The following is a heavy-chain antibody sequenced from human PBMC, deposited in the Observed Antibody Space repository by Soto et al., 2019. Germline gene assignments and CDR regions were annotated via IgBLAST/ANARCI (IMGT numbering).Heavy chain of an antibody. J-gene: IGHJ4*02. CDR2: INHSGST. Sequence: QVQLQQWGAGLLKPSETLSLTCAVYGGSFSGYYWSWIRQPPGKGLEWIGEINHSGSTNYNPSLKSRVTISVDTSKSQFSLKLSSVTAADTAVYYCARGLLRGYSGYDTGADYWGQGTLVTVSS. CDR1: GGSFSGYY. CDR3: ARGLLRGYSGYDTGADY. V-gene: IGHV4-34*01. D-gene: IGHD5-12*01.